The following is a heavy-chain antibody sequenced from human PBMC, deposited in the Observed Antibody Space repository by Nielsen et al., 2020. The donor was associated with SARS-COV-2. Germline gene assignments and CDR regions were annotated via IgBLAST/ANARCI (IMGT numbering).Heavy chain of an antibody. CDR1: GGSISSYY. Sequence: SETLSLTCTVSGGSISSYYWSWIRQPPGKGLEWIGYIYYSGSTNYNPSLKSRVTISVDTSKNQFSLKLSSVTAADTAVYYCATSPGGHVDTAMPGATDYYGMDVWGQGTTVTVSS. CDR3: ATSPGGHVDTAMPGATDYYGMDV. J-gene: IGHJ6*02. V-gene: IGHV4-59*01. CDR2: IYYSGST. D-gene: IGHD5-18*01.